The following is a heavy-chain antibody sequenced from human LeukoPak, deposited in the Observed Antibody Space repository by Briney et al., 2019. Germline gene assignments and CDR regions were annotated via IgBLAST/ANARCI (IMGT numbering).Heavy chain of an antibody. CDR2: ISSSSSYI. V-gene: IGHV3-21*01. CDR1: GFTFSSYE. D-gene: IGHD2-21*02. CDR3: ARPVVVTAMGSMDV. J-gene: IGHJ6*04. Sequence: GGSLRLSCAASGFTFSSYEMNWVRQAPGKGLEWVSSISSSSSYIYYADSVKGRFTISRDNAKNSLYLQMNSLRAEDTAVYYCARPVVVTAMGSMDVWGKGTTVTVSS.